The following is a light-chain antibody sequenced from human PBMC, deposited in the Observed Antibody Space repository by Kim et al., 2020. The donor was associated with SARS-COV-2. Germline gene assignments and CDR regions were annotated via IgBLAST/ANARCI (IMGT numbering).Light chain of an antibody. Sequence: AAVGDRVTIPCRARQVICTNVASYQQKLGKVPNRLIYDASALQSVGPSRFSGSGSGADFTLTISSLQPEDVATYYCQKYNGAPWTFVQGTKVEIK. CDR2: DAS. J-gene: IGKJ1*01. V-gene: IGKV1-27*01. CDR1: QVICTN. CDR3: QKYNGAPWT.